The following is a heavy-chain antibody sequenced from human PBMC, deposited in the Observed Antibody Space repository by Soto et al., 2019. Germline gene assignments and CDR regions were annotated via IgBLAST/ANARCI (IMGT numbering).Heavy chain of an antibody. D-gene: IGHD4-4*01. CDR3: AREDDGNSQYWFDP. CDR1: GGSISSGGYS. J-gene: IGHJ5*02. V-gene: IGHV4-30-2*01. Sequence: QLQLQESGSGLVKPSQTLSLTCTVSGGSISSGGYSWSWIRQPPGKGLEWIGYMYQSGNTYYNPSLKSRVTISVDRSKNQFSLKLNSVTAADTAVYYCAREDDGNSQYWFDPWGQGTLVTVSS. CDR2: MYQSGNT.